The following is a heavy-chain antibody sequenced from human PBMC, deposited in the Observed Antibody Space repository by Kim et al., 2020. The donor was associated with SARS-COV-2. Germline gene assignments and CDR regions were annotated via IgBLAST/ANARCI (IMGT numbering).Heavy chain of an antibody. CDR2: IYYSGST. CDR3: ARDSGSGSFSSDPTDYGMDV. D-gene: IGHD3-10*01. Sequence: SETLSLTCTVSGGSISSYYWSWIRQPPGKGLEWIGYIYYSGSTNYNPSLKSRVTISVDTSKNQFSLKLSSVTAADTAVYYCARDSGSGSFSSDPTDYGMDVWGQGTTVTVSS. V-gene: IGHV4-59*01. J-gene: IGHJ6*02. CDR1: GGSISSYY.